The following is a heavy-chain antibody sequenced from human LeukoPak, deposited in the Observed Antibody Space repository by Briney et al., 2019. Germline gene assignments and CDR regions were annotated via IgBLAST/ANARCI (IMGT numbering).Heavy chain of an antibody. CDR2: INSDGSST. V-gene: IGHV3-74*03. Sequence: PGGSLGLSCAASGFTFSSYWMHWVRQAPGKGLVWVSRINSDGSSTTYADSVKGRFAISRDNAKNTLFLQMNSLSPEDTAVYYCARDRSIEDAFDIWGQGTMVTVSS. D-gene: IGHD3-3*02. CDR3: ARDRSIEDAFDI. J-gene: IGHJ3*02. CDR1: GFTFSSYW.